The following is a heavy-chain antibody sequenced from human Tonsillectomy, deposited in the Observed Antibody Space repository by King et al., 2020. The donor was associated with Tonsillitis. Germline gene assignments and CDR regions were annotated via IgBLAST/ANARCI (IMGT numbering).Heavy chain of an antibody. Sequence: VQLQQWGAGLLKPSETLSLTCAVYGGSFSGYQWNWIRQPPGKGLEWIGEINHSGSTNYNPSLKSRVTISVDTSKNQFSLTLSSVTAADTAVYYCARRRRVQPGYHFDNWGQGTQVTVSS. J-gene: IGHJ4*02. CDR2: INHSGST. V-gene: IGHV4-34*01. D-gene: IGHD1-1*01. CDR3: ARRRRVQPGYHFDN. CDR1: GGSFSGYQ.